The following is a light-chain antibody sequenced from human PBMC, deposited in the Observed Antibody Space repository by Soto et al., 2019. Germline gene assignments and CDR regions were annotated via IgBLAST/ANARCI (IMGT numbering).Light chain of an antibody. CDR1: QGIRNN. V-gene: IGKV1-17*01. J-gene: IGKJ1*01. Sequence: DIQMTQSPSSLFASVGDRVTITCRASQGIRNNLGWYQQRPGEAPKRLIYGASSLQRGVPSRFSGSGSVTEFTLTISSLRPEDSATYYCLQHDSYPRTFGQGTKVDIK. CDR3: LQHDSYPRT. CDR2: GAS.